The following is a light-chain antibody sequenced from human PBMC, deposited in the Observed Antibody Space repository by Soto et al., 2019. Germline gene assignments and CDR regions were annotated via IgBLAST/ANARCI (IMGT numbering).Light chain of an antibody. V-gene: IGKV1-27*01. CDR3: QKYNSAPLT. CDR1: QSSSNY. Sequence: DIQMTQSPSYLSASVGDRVTITCRASQSSSNYLDWYQQKPGKVPKLLIYAASTLQSGAPSLFSGSGSGTDFSLTISSLQPEDVATYYCQKYNSAPLTFGGGTKVEIK. CDR2: AAS. J-gene: IGKJ4*01.